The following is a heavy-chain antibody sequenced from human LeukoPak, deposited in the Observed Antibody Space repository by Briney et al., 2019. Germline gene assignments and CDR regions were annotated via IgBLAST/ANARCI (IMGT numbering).Heavy chain of an antibody. CDR2: INPKSGGT. D-gene: IGHD5-12*01. V-gene: IGHV1-2*02. CDR3: ARSGYGGVHADDY. CDR1: GYSFTGYY. J-gene: IGHJ4*02. Sequence: ASVKVSCKASGYSFTGYYMHWVRQAPGQGLEWMGWINPKSGGTNYAQKFQGRVTMPRDTSISTAYMELSRLRSDDTAVYYCARSGYGGVHADDYWGQGTLVTVSS.